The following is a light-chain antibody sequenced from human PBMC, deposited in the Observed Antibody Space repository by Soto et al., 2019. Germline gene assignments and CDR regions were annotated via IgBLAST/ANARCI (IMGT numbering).Light chain of an antibody. CDR3: ASYTNSSTYV. V-gene: IGLV2-14*03. Sequence: QSALTQPASVSGSPGQSIAISCTGTSSDVGGFNYVSWYQQHPGKAPEFMIYDVSSRPSGVSDRFSGSKSGNTASLTISGLQAEDEAAYYCASYTNSSTYVFGTGTKLTVL. CDR1: SSDVGGFNY. J-gene: IGLJ1*01. CDR2: DVS.